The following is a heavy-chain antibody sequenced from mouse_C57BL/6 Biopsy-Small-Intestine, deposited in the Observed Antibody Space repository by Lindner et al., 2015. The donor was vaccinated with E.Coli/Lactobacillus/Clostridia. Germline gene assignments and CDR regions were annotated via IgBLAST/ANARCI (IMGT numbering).Heavy chain of an antibody. CDR3: ADFAY. CDR1: GYSFTDYN. V-gene: IGHV1-39*01. CDR2: INPNYGTT. J-gene: IGHJ3*01. Sequence: VQLQESGPELVKPGGASVKISCKASGYSFTDYNMNWVKQSNGKSLEWIGLINPNYGTTSYNQKFKGRATLTVDQSSSTAYMQLNSLTSEDSAVYYCADFAYWGQGTLVTVSA.